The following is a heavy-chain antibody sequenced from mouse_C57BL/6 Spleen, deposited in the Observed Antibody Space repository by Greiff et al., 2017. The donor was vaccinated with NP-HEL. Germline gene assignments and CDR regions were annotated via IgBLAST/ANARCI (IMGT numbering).Heavy chain of an antibody. V-gene: IGHV1-55*01. CDR2: IYPGSGST. J-gene: IGHJ2*01. Sequence: QVHVKQSGAELVKPGASVKMSCKASGYTFTSYWITWVKQRPGQGLEWIGDIYPGSGSTNYNEKFKSKATLTVDTSSSTAYMQLSSLTSEDSAVYYCARGRGNYGYWGQGTTLTVSS. CDR1: GYTFTSYW. D-gene: IGHD2-1*01. CDR3: ARGRGNYGY.